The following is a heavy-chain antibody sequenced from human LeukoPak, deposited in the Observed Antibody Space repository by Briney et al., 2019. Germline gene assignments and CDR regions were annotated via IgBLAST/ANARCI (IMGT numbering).Heavy chain of an antibody. V-gene: IGHV3-15*01. Sequence: PGGSLRLSCAASGFTFGNAWMSWVRQAPGKGREGVGRIKSKTDDGTTDYAAPVKCIFTSSRDDSKNTLYLHMNSLKTEDTAVYYCTTGVMITFGGVIVFDYWGQGTLVTVSS. CDR3: TTGVMITFGGVIVFDY. J-gene: IGHJ4*02. D-gene: IGHD3-16*02. CDR1: GFTFGNAW. CDR2: IKSKTDDGTT.